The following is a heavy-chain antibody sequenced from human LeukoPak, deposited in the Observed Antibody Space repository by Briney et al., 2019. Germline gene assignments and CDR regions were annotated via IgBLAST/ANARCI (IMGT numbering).Heavy chain of an antibody. Sequence: SETLSLTCTVSGGSISSYYWSWIRQPPGKGLEWIGYIYYSGGTNYNPSLKSRVSISVDTPKHQFSLKLSSVTAADTAVYYCASIRVVPAAISGWFDPWGQGTLVTVSS. V-gene: IGHV4-59*08. J-gene: IGHJ5*02. D-gene: IGHD2-2*02. CDR3: ASIRVVPAAISGWFDP. CDR2: IYYSGGT. CDR1: GGSISSYY.